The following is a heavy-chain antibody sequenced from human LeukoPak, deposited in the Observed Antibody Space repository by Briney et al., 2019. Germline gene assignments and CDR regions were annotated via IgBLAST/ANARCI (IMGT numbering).Heavy chain of an antibody. D-gene: IGHD6-13*01. CDR2: INHSGST. CDR1: GGSFSGYY. Sequence: PSETLSLTCAVYGGSFSGYYWSWIRQPPGKGLEWIGEINHSGSTNYNPSLKSRVTISVDTSKNQFSLKLSSVTAADTAVYYCARSFIAAAGTGFDPWGQGTLVTVS. CDR3: ARSFIAAAGTGFDP. V-gene: IGHV4-34*01. J-gene: IGHJ5*02.